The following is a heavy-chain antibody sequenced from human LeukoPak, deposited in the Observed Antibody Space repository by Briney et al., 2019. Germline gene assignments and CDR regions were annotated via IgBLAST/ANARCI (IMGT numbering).Heavy chain of an antibody. CDR2: IYPRDGST. CDR1: GYSFTSNY. J-gene: IGHJ4*02. Sequence: ASVKVSCKASGYSFTSNYIHWVRQAPGQGLEWMGMIYPRDGSTSYAQKFQGRVTMTRDTSTSTVYMELSSLRSEDTAVYYCARDGSLEWLRGSYFDYWGQGTLVTVSS. D-gene: IGHD5-12*01. CDR3: ARDGSLEWLRGSYFDY. V-gene: IGHV1-46*01.